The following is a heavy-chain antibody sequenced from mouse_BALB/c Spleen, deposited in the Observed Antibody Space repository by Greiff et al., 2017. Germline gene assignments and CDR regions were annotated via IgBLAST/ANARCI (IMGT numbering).Heavy chain of an antibody. V-gene: IGHV1-9*01. CDR1: GYTFSSYW. CDR3: AKRGSTMISPWFAY. Sequence: QVQLKESGAELMKPGASVKISCKATGYTFSSYWIEWVKQRPGHGLEWIGEILPGSGSTNYNEKFKGKATFTADTSSNTAYMQLSSLTSEDSAVYYCAKRGSTMISPWFAYWGQGTLVTVSA. CDR2: ILPGSGST. D-gene: IGHD2-4*01. J-gene: IGHJ3*01.